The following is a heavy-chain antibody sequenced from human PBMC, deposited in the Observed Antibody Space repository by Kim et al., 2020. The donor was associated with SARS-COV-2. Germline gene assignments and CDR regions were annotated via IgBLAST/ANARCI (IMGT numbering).Heavy chain of an antibody. Sequence: GESLKISCKGSGYSFTSYWISWVRQMPGKGLEWMGRIDPSDSYTNYSPSFQGHVTISADKSISTAYLQWSSLKASDTAMYYCARLKRYSSSWYRFSGYFDYWGQGTLVTVSS. V-gene: IGHV5-10-1*01. J-gene: IGHJ4*02. CDR3: ARLKRYSSSWYRFSGYFDY. D-gene: IGHD6-13*01. CDR1: GYSFTSYW. CDR2: IDPSDSYT.